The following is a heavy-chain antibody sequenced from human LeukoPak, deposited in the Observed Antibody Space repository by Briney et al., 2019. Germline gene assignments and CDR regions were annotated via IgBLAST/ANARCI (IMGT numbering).Heavy chain of an antibody. CDR3: ARDTRYYYDSSGYDPDDY. D-gene: IGHD3-22*01. V-gene: IGHV4-4*07. CDR2: IYTSGST. Sequence: SETLSLTCTVSGGSISSYYWSWIRQPAGKGLEWIGRIYTSGSTNYNPSLKSRVTMSVDTSKNQFSLKLSSVTAADTAVYYCARDTRYYYDSSGYDPDDYWGQGTLVTVSS. J-gene: IGHJ4*02. CDR1: GGSISSYY.